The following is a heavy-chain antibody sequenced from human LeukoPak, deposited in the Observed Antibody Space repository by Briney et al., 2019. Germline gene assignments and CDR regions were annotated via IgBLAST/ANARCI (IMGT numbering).Heavy chain of an antibody. CDR3: ARERDYYDSGGPYMDV. V-gene: IGHV3-21*01. Sequence: PGGSLRLSCAASGFTFSSYAMSWVRQAPGKGLEWVSSISSSSGYIYYADSMKGRFTISRDNAKNSLYLQMNSLRAEDTAAYYCARERDYYDSGGPYMDVWGKGTTVTVSS. D-gene: IGHD3-22*01. J-gene: IGHJ6*03. CDR2: ISSSSGYI. CDR1: GFTFSSYA.